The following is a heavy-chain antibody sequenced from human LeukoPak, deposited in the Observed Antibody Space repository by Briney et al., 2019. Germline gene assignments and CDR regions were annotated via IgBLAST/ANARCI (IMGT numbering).Heavy chain of an antibody. CDR1: GFTFSSYE. J-gene: IGHJ4*02. Sequence: GGSLRLSCAASGFTFSSYEMNWVRQTPGKGLEWVSYISSSGSTIYYADSVKGRFTISRDNAKNSLYLQMNSLRAEDTAVYYCARLYDGSAYHADHFDYWGQGTLVIVSS. D-gene: IGHD3-22*01. CDR2: ISSSGSTI. CDR3: ARLYDGSAYHADHFDY. V-gene: IGHV3-48*03.